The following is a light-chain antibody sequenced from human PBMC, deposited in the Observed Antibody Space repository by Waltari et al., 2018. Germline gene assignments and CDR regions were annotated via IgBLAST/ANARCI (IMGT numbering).Light chain of an antibody. CDR3: AAWDDSLKTVI. J-gene: IGLJ2*01. V-gene: IGLV1-44*01. CDR2: SNN. Sequence: QSVLTPPPSASGPPGPRVTSACSGSSSNIGSNTVNWYQQRPGTAPKLLIYSNNPRPSGVPDRFSGSKSGTSASLASSGLQAEDEADYYCAAWDDSLKTVIFGGGTKLTVL. CDR1: SSNIGSNT.